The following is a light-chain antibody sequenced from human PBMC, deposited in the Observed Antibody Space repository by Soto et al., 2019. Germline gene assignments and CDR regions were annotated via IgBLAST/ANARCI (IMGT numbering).Light chain of an antibody. J-gene: IGLJ3*02. V-gene: IGLV1-40*01. CDR1: SSNIGSDYD. CDR2: GNI. Sequence: QAVVTQPPSVSGAPGQRVTISCTGGSSNIGSDYDVHWYQQIPGTAPKVLIYGNINRPSGVPDRFSGSKSGTSASLAIAGLQAEDEADYYCQSYDSRVSGTVFGGGTKVTVL. CDR3: QSYDSRVSGTV.